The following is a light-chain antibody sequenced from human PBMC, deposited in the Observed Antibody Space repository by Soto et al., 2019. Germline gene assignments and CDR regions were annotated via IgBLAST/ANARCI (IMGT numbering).Light chain of an antibody. CDR2: DVS. CDR3: SSYVAGSTPFV. V-gene: IGLV2-14*01. CDR1: SSDVGGYNY. J-gene: IGLJ1*01. Sequence: QSALTQPASVSGSPGQSITISCTGTSSDVGGYNYVSWYQQHPDKAPKLMIYDVSNRPSGVSNRFSGSKSGNTASLTISGLQADGEADYYCSSYVAGSTPFVFGTGTKVTVL.